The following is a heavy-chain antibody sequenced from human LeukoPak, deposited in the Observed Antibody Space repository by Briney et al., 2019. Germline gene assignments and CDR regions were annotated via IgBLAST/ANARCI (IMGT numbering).Heavy chain of an antibody. CDR3: ARHRSSGWQNTGSLDY. J-gene: IGHJ4*02. Sequence: SETLSLTCTVSGGSISSSSYYWGWIRQPPGKGLEWIGSIYYSGSTYYNPSLKSRVTISVDTSKNQFSLKLSSVTAADTAVYYCARHRSSGWQNTGSLDYWGQGTLVTVSS. CDR1: GGSISSSSYY. V-gene: IGHV4-39*01. CDR2: IYYSGST. D-gene: IGHD6-19*01.